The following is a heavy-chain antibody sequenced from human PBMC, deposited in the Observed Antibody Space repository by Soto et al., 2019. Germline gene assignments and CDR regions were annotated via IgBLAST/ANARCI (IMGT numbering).Heavy chain of an antibody. CDR2: ISGSGGST. D-gene: IGHD4-17*01. CDR3: AKRTVGWYFDL. V-gene: IGHV3-23*01. Sequence: EVQLLESGGGLVQPGGSLRLSCAASGFTFSSYAMNWVRQAPGKGLEWVSVISGSGGSTYYADAVMGRCTISRDNSKNTLYLQMNSLRAEDTAVYYCAKRTVGWYFDLWGRGTLVTVSS. J-gene: IGHJ2*01. CDR1: GFTFSSYA.